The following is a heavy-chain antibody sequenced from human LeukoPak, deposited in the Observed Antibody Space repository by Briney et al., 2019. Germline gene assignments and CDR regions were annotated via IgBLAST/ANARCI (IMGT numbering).Heavy chain of an antibody. CDR2: ISGGGGST. Sequence: PGGSLRLSCAASGFTFSSYAMSWVRQAPGKGLEWVSSISGGGGSTYYADSVKGRFTISRDNSKNMMYLQMDSLRAEDTAVYYCAKDGRASWIDPGGQGNLVTVSS. J-gene: IGHJ5*02. CDR1: GFTFSSYA. V-gene: IGHV3-23*01. D-gene: IGHD1-1*01. CDR3: AKDGRASWIDP.